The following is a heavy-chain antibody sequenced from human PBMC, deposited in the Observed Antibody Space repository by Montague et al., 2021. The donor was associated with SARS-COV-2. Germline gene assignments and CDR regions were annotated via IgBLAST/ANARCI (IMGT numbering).Heavy chain of an antibody. CDR1: GGSISSGSYY. CDR2: IYTSGST. J-gene: IGHJ5*02. CDR3: ARGCSGGSCYPNPFST. Sequence: TLSLTCTVSGGSISSGSYYWSWIRQSAGKGLEWIGRIYTSGSTNYNPSLKSRVTISVDTSKNQFSLKLSSVTAADTAVYYCARGCSGGSCYPNPFSTWGQGTLVTVS. V-gene: IGHV4-61*02. D-gene: IGHD2-15*01.